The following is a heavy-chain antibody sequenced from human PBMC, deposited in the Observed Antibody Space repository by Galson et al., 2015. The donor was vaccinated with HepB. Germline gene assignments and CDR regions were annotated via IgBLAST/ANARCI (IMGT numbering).Heavy chain of an antibody. J-gene: IGHJ6*02. CDR2: RYYESDAR. V-gene: IGHV3-30*18. Sequence: FLSLAGAASGFNFSTYDLPSVRQAPGQGLERVAVRYYESDARCYGDSVKGRFIISTDVSEYRLYLQMNSLRVEDTAVYYCAKVRDNYSIHYYGMDVWGQGTTVIVSS. CDR3: AKVRDNYSIHYYGMDV. D-gene: IGHD4-11*01. CDR1: GFNFSTYD.